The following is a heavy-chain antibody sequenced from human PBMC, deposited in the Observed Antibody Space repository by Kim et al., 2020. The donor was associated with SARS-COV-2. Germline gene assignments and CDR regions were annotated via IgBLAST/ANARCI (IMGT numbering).Heavy chain of an antibody. V-gene: IGHV5-10-1*01. J-gene: IGHJ4*02. Sequence: NYSPSFQGHVTISADKSISTAYLQWSSLKASDTAMYYCARTSSDTMRIDYWGQGTLVTVSS. D-gene: IGHD2-2*01. CDR3: ARTSSDTMRIDY.